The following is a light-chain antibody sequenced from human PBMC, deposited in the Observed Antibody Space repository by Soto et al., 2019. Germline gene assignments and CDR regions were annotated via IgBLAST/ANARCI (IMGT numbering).Light chain of an antibody. J-gene: IGLJ2*01. Sequence: QLVLTQSPSASASLGASVKLTCTLSSGHSSYAIAWHQQQPEKGPRYLMKLNSDGSHSKGDGIPDRFSGSSSGAERYLTIPSLQSEDEADYYCQTWGTGIHVFGGGTKVTVL. V-gene: IGLV4-69*01. CDR3: QTWGTGIHV. CDR2: LNSDGSH. CDR1: SGHSSYA.